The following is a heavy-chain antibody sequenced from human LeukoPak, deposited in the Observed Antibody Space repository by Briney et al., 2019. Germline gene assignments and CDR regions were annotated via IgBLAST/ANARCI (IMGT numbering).Heavy chain of an antibody. D-gene: IGHD3-22*01. Sequence: GGSLRLSCAASGFTFSSHRMSWVRQAPGKGLEWVANIKKDGSEKYYVDSVKGRFTISRDNAKNSLYLQMNSLRAEDTAVYYCASLVVIKGFDYWGQGTLVTVSS. J-gene: IGHJ4*02. CDR2: IKKDGSEK. CDR3: ASLVVIKGFDY. V-gene: IGHV3-7*01. CDR1: GFTFSSHR.